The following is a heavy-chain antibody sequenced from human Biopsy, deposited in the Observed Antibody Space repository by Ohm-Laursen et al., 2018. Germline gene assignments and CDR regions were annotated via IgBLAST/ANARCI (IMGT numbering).Heavy chain of an antibody. CDR1: GFTFGSYG. CDR2: IRDKANSYTT. V-gene: IGHV3-72*01. CDR3: ARAGRYCSGGGCYSWFDS. J-gene: IGHJ5*01. D-gene: IGHD2-15*01. Sequence: SLRLSCAASGFTFGSYGMHWVRQAPGKGLEWVGRIRDKANSYTTDYAASVKGRFTISRDDSKNSLYLQMNSLKTEDTALYYCARAGRYCSGGGCYSWFDSWGQGTLVTVSS.